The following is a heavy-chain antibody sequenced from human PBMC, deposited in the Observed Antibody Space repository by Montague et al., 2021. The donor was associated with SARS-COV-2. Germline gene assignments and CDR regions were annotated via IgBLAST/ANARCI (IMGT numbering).Heavy chain of an antibody. CDR1: GGSFSGYY. V-gene: IGHV4-34*01. CDR2: INHSGST. J-gene: IGHJ6*02. CDR3: ARVRYYGSGTSLGMDV. D-gene: IGHD3-10*01. Sequence: SETLSLTCAVYGGSFSGYYWSWLRQPPGKGLEWIGEINHSGSTTYNPSLKSRVTISVDTSKNQFSLKLSSVTAADTAVYYCARVRYYGSGTSLGMDVWGQGTTVTVSS.